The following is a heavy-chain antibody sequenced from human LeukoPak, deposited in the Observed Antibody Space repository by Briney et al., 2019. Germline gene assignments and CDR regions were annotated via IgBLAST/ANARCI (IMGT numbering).Heavy chain of an antibody. CDR2: ISSSSSYI. V-gene: IGHV3-21*01. CDR1: GFTFSSYS. CDR3: ARDPKDSSSWISPFDY. Sequence: GGSLRLSCAASGFTFSSYSMNWVRQAPGKGLEWVSSISSSSSYIYYADSVKGRFTISRDNAKNSLYLQMNSLRAEDTAVYYCARDPKDSSSWISPFDYWGQGTLVTVSS. J-gene: IGHJ4*02. D-gene: IGHD6-13*01.